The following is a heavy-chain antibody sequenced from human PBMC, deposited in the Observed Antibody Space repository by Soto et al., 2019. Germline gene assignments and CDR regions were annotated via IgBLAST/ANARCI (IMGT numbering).Heavy chain of an antibody. CDR3: AKDGGHDILTDIDY. D-gene: IGHD3-9*01. V-gene: IGHV3-30*18. CDR2: ISYDGSNK. J-gene: IGHJ4*02. Sequence: GGSLRLSCAASGFTFSSYGMHWVRQAPGKGLEWVAVISYDGSNKYYADSVKGRFTISRDNSKNTLYLQMNSLRAEDTAVYYCAKDGGHDILTDIDYWGQGILVTV. CDR1: GFTFSSYG.